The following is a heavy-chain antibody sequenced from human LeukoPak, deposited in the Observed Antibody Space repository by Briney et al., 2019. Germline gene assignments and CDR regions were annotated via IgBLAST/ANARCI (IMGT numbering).Heavy chain of an antibody. D-gene: IGHD3-10*01. Sequence: GGSLRLSCAASGFTFSSYSMNWVRQAPGKGLEWVSSISSSSSYIYYADSVKGRFTISRDNGKNTLYLQMNSLRAEDTAVYYCAKDKGAGDTMVRGVIIRPLGYWGQGTLVTVSS. V-gene: IGHV3-21*01. CDR1: GFTFSSYS. CDR3: AKDKGAGDTMVRGVIIRPLGY. J-gene: IGHJ4*02. CDR2: ISSSSSYI.